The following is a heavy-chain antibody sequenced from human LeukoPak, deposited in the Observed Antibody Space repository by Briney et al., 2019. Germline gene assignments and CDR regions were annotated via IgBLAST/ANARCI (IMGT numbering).Heavy chain of an antibody. CDR2: ISSGSSTI. Sequence: GGALRLSCAAPEFTFSYYYMSSIRQAPGKGLERDSYISSGSSTIYYADSVTGRFTITRDNAKNSLSLQMNSLRAEDTAVYYCARDRGYGGGAFHIWGEGTTVTVSS. CDR3: ARDRGYGGGAFHI. D-gene: IGHD5-12*01. CDR1: EFTFSYYY. J-gene: IGHJ3*02. V-gene: IGHV3-11*01.